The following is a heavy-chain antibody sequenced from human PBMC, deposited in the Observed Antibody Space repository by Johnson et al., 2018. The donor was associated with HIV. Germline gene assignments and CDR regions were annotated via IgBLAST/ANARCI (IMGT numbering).Heavy chain of an antibody. CDR2: ISWNSGSI. CDR1: GFTFDDYA. D-gene: IGHD6-13*01. CDR3: AKDRKGSSSWLRSGVAFDI. Sequence: VQLVESGGGLVQPGRSLRLSCAASGFTFDDYAMHWVRQAPGKGLEWVSGISWNSGSIGYADSVKGRFTISRDNAKNSLYLQMNSLRAEDTALYYCAKDRKGSSSWLRSGVAFDIWGQGTGHRLF. V-gene: IGHV3-9*01. J-gene: IGHJ3*02.